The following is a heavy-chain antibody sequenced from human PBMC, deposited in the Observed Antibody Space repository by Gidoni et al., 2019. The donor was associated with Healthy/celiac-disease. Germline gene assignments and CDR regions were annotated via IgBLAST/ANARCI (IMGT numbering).Heavy chain of an antibody. V-gene: IGHV3-15*01. CDR1: GVNVSNAW. CDR2: IKSTSDGGTT. CDR3: TTERGCGGDCYPPTYYYYGMDV. Sequence: EVQLVESGGGLVKPGGSRRLACAASGVNVSNAWMGWVRQAPGKGLAWVVRIKSTSDGGTTDYAAPVKGRFPISIDDSKNTLYLQMNSLNTEDTAVYYCTTERGCGGDCYPPTYYYYGMDVWGQGTTVTVSS. D-gene: IGHD2-21*02. J-gene: IGHJ6*02.